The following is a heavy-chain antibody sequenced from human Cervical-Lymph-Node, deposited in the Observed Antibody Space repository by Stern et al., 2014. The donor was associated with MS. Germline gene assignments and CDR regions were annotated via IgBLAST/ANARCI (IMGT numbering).Heavy chain of an antibody. J-gene: IGHJ6*02. V-gene: IGHV1-69*01. D-gene: IGHD3-10*01. CDR1: GGTFSSYA. CDR2: IIPMFGTA. CDR3: VRSNYDGGNGFYHYAMDV. Sequence: VQLGQSGAEVKKPGSSVKVSCKASGGTFSSYAISWVRQAPGQGLEWMGGIIPMFGTANYPQKLQGRVTITADGSTSTAYMELSNLRSEDTAVYFCVRSNYDGGNGFYHYAMDVWGQGTTVIVSS.